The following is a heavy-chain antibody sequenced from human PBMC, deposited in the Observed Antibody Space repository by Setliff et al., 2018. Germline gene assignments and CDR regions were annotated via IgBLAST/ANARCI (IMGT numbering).Heavy chain of an antibody. D-gene: IGHD3-10*01. J-gene: IGHJ4*02. Sequence: ASVKVSCKASGYTFTNYAIHWVRQAPGQRLEWMGWINAGNGNTSYAQKFQGRVTMTRDTSTSTVSMELSSLRSEDTAVYYCAVDGSRTYYFDYWGRGTLVTVSS. V-gene: IGHV1-3*01. CDR1: GYTFTNYA. CDR2: INAGNGNT. CDR3: AVDGSRTYYFDY.